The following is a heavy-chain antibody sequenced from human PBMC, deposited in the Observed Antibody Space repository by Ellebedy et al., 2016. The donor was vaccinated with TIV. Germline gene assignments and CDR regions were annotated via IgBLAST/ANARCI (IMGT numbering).Heavy chain of an antibody. V-gene: IGHV1-18*01. Sequence: AASVKVSCKASTTSALNWVRQAPGQGLAWMAWIIPYTGHTDYAQNFQGRVTVTFDTSTATAYMELRGLRSDDTAIYYCARRLDGSNPDAFHVWGQGTKVTVSS. J-gene: IGHJ3*01. CDR2: IIPYTGHT. CDR3: ARRLDGSNPDAFHV. D-gene: IGHD3-16*01. CDR1: TTSA.